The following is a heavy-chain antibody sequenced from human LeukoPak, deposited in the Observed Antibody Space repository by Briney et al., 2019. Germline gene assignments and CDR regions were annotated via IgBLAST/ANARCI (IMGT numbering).Heavy chain of an antibody. D-gene: IGHD3-22*01. V-gene: IGHV3-9*01. CDR1: GFSFDDYV. CDR3: ARVLDYYDSSGERGFAFDI. CDR2: ISWNSASI. J-gene: IGHJ3*02. Sequence: GRSLRLSCAASGFSFDDYVMHWVRQVPGKGLEWVSGISWNSASIGYADSVKGRFTISRDNSKNTLYLQMNSLRAEDTAVYYCARVLDYYDSSGERGFAFDIWGQGTMVTVSS.